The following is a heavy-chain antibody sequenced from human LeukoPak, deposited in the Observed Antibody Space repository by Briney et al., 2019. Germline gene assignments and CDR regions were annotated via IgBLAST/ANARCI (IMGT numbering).Heavy chain of an antibody. V-gene: IGHV4-38-2*02. Sequence: PSETLSLTCTVSGYSISSGYYWGWIRPPPGKGLEWIGSIYHSGRTYYNPSLKSRVTISVDTSKNQFSLKLSSVTAADTAVYYCARRAGEYSHPYDYWGQGTLVTVSS. CDR1: GYSISSGYY. J-gene: IGHJ4*02. CDR3: ARRAGEYSHPYDY. D-gene: IGHD4-17*01. CDR2: IYHSGRT.